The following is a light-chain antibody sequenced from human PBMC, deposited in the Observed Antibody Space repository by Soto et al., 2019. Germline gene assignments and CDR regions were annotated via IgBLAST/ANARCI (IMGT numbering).Light chain of an antibody. CDR1: QSVSNNY. CDR2: GAS. Sequence: EIVLTQSPGTLSLSPGERATLSCRASQSVSNNYLAWYQQKPGQAPRLLIYGASNRATGIPDRFSGSGSGTDFTLTISRLETEDFAVYYCHQYGSSGTFGQGTKVDIK. CDR3: HQYGSSGT. J-gene: IGKJ1*01. V-gene: IGKV3-20*01.